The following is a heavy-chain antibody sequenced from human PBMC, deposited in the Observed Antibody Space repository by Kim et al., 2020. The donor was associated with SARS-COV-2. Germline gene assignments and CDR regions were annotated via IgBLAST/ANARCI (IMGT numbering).Heavy chain of an antibody. Sequence: GGSLRLSCAASGFTFDDYAMHWVRQAPGKGLEWVSGISWNSGSIGYADSVKGRFTISRDNAKNSLYLQMNSLRAEDTALYYCAKDIEPRGDAEGVGFDPCGQGTLVTVSS. CDR3: AKDIEPRGDAEGVGFDP. D-gene: IGHD2-21*02. V-gene: IGHV3-9*01. CDR1: GFTFDDYA. CDR2: ISWNSGSI. J-gene: IGHJ5*02.